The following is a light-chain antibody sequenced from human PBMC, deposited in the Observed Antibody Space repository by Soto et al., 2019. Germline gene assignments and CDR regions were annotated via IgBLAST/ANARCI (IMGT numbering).Light chain of an antibody. CDR3: QQSYSTPPNT. V-gene: IGKV1-39*01. Sequence: DIQMTQPQSSLSAFLGDKATFTSRASQSISSNLNWYQQKPGKAPKLLIYAASSLQSGVPSRFSGSGSGTDFTLTISSLQPEDFATYYCQQSYSTPPNTFGQGTKLEIK. CDR1: QSISSN. CDR2: AAS. J-gene: IGKJ2*01.